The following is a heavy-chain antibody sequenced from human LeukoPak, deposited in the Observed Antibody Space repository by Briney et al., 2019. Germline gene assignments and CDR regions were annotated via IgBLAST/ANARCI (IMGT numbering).Heavy chain of an antibody. CDR3: ARLTIAVAGFYGMDV. V-gene: IGHV4-39*01. CDR2: IYYSGST. D-gene: IGHD6-19*01. CDR1: GGSISSSTYY. J-gene: IGHJ6*02. Sequence: SETLSLTCTVSGGSISSSTYYWGWIRQPPGKGLEWIGSIYYSGSTYYNPSLKSRVTISVDTSKNQFSLKLSSVAAADTAVYYCARLTIAVAGFYGMDVWGQGTTVTVSS.